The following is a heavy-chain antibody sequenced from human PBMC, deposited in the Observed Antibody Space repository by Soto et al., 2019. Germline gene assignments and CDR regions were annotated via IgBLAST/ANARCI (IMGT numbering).Heavy chain of an antibody. J-gene: IGHJ4*02. CDR3: ARTRTAMVTLNWYYFDY. D-gene: IGHD5-18*01. CDR2: IYYSGST. CDR1: GGSVSSGSYY. V-gene: IGHV4-61*01. Sequence: TLSLTCTVSGGSVSSGSYYWSWIRQPPGKGLEWIGYIYYSGSTNYNPSLKSRVTISVDTSKNQFSLKLSSVTAADTAVYYCARTRTAMVTLNWYYFDYWGQGTLVTVSS.